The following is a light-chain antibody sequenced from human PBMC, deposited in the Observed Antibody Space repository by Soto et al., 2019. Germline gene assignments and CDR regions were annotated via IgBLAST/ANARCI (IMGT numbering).Light chain of an antibody. CDR3: GTWDSSLSAVV. Sequence: QSALTQPPSASGSPGQSVTISCTGAGTDVGQYNYVSWYQQHPGKAPKLLIHHVSRRPSGVPARFSGSKSGNTASLTVSGLQTEDEADYYCGTWDSSLSAVVFGGGTKLTVL. CDR1: GTDVGQYNY. V-gene: IGLV2-8*01. J-gene: IGLJ2*01. CDR2: HVS.